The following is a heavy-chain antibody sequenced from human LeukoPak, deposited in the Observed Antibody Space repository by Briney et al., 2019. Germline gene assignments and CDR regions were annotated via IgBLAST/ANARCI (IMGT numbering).Heavy chain of an antibody. V-gene: IGHV4-59*01. D-gene: IGHD6-19*01. CDR1: GGSISSYY. CDR2: IYYSGST. J-gene: IGHJ4*02. Sequence: PSETLSLTCTVSGGSISSYYWSWIRQPPGKGLEWIGYIYYSGSTNYNPSLKSRVTISVDTSKNQFSLKLSSVTAADTAVYYCARGRIAVAGHFDYWGQGTLVTVSS. CDR3: ARGRIAVAGHFDY.